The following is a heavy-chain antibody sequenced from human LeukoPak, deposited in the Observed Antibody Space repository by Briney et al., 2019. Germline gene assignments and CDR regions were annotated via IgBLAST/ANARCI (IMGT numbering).Heavy chain of an antibody. V-gene: IGHV4-59*01. J-gene: IGHJ3*02. CDR3: ARDPRGSGWYNAFDI. Sequence: SETLSLTCTVSGGSISSYYWSWIRQPPGKGLEWIGYIYYSGSTYYNPSLKSRVTISVDTSKNQFSLKLSSVTAADTAVYYRARDPRGSGWYNAFDIWGQGTMVTVSS. CDR2: IYYSGST. D-gene: IGHD6-19*01. CDR1: GGSISSYY.